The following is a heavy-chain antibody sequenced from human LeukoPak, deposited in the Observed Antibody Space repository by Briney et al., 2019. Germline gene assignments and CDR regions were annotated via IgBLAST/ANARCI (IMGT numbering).Heavy chain of an antibody. J-gene: IGHJ4*02. Sequence: AGGSLRLSCAASGFSFSSYVMHWVRQAPGKGLEFVSGISSNGGTTYYANSVKGRFTISRDNSKNTLYLQMGSLRAEDMAVYYCARLLTEADKGETDYWGQGTLVTVSS. V-gene: IGHV3-64*01. D-gene: IGHD6-19*01. CDR2: ISSNGGTT. CDR1: GFSFSSYV. CDR3: ARLLTEADKGETDY.